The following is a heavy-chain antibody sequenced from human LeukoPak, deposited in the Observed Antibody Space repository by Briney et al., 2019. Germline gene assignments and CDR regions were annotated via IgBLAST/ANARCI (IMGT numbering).Heavy chain of an antibody. Sequence: GGSLRLSCAASGFTFSNHWMSWVRQAPGKGLEWVANIRQDGSDKYYVDSVKGRFTISRDNAKNSLYLQMSSLRAEDTAVYYCARDSTKTTYWGQGTLVTVSS. CDR1: GFTFSNHW. J-gene: IGHJ4*02. CDR3: ARDSTKTTY. V-gene: IGHV3-7*01. D-gene: IGHD1-1*01. CDR2: IRQDGSDK.